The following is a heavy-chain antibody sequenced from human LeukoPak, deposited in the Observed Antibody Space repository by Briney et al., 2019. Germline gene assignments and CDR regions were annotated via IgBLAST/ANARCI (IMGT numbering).Heavy chain of an antibody. CDR3: AVSGYYYVSRDY. V-gene: IGHV1-69*05. D-gene: IGHD3-22*01. J-gene: IGHJ4*02. Sequence: SVKVSCKASGGTFSSYAISWVRQAPGQGLEWVGGIIPIFGTANYAQKFQGRVTITTDESTSTAYMELSSLRSEDTAVYYCAVSGYYYVSRDYWGQGTLVTVSS. CDR1: GGTFSSYA. CDR2: IIPIFGTA.